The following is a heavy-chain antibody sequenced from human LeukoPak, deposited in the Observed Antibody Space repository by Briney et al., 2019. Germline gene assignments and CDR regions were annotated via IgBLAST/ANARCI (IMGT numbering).Heavy chain of an antibody. D-gene: IGHD3-9*01. CDR1: GFTFSSYA. CDR2: ISGSGGST. CDR3: ARSEQNYDILTGYHPTNYFDY. V-gene: IGHV3-23*01. J-gene: IGHJ4*02. Sequence: GGSLRLSCAASGFTFSSYAMSWVRQAPGKGLEWVSAISGSGGSTYYADSVKGRFTISRDNSKNTLYLQMNSLRAEDTAVYYCARSEQNYDILTGYHPTNYFDYWGQGTLVTVSS.